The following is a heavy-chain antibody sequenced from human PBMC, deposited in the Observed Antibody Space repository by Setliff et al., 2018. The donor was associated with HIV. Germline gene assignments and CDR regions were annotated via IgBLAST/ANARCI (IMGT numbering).Heavy chain of an antibody. CDR2: VFHTGTT. CDR3: ATSAESGFGIHWGVFNI. D-gene: IGHD3-10*01. Sequence: PSETLSLTCTVPGGSIRGDDYYWTWIRQHPGKGLEWIGYVFHTGTTYYNPSLKSRLTLSVDTSKNQFSLKLKSVTAADTAVYYCATSAESGFGIHWGVFNIWGQGTRVTVS. J-gene: IGHJ3*02. V-gene: IGHV4-31*03. CDR1: GGSIRGDDYY.